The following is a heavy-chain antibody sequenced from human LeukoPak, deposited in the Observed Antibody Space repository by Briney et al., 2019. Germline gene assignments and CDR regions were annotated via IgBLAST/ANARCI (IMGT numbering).Heavy chain of an antibody. D-gene: IGHD3-10*01. Sequence: SETLSLTCTVSGGSISSSSYYWGWIRQPPGKGLEWIGSIYYSGSTYYNPSLKSRATISVDTSKNQFSLKLSSVTAADAAVYYCARDLSLRDYYGSGSYYTDWGQGTLVTVSS. V-gene: IGHV4-39*07. J-gene: IGHJ4*02. CDR1: GGSISSSSYY. CDR2: IYYSGST. CDR3: ARDLSLRDYYGSGSYYTD.